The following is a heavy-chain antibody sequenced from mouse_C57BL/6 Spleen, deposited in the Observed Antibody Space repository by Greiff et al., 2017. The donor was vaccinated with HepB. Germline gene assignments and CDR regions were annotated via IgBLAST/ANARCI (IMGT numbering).Heavy chain of an antibody. CDR3: ARHEEGGSYDYDAWFAY. J-gene: IGHJ3*01. CDR1: GYTFTEYT. Sequence: QVHVKQSGAELVKPGASVKLSCKASGYTFTEYTIHWVKQRSGQGLEWIGWFYPGSGSIKYNEKFKDKATLTADKSSSTVYMELSRLTSEDSAVYFCARHEEGGSYDYDAWFAYWGQGTLVTVSA. D-gene: IGHD2-4*01. CDR2: FYPGSGSI. V-gene: IGHV1-62-2*01.